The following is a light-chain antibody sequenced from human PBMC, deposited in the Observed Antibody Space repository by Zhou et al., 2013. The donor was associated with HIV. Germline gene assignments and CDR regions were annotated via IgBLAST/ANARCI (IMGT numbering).Light chain of an antibody. V-gene: IGKV1-27*01. CDR3: QKYYSAPXT. Sequence: DIQMTQSPSSLSASVGDRVTITCRASEGINHYLAWYQQKPGKVPELLIYGASTLHSGVPSRFSGSGSGTHFTLTISSLQPEDVATYYCQKYYSAPXTFGGGTKVGDQT. J-gene: IGKJ4*01. CDR2: GAS. CDR1: EGINHY.